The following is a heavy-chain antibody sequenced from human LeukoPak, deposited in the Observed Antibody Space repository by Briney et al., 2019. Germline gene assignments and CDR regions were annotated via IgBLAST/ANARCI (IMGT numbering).Heavy chain of an antibody. D-gene: IGHD3-22*01. CDR3: GRDDSSAHYYFDH. CDR2: INQDGSEK. J-gene: IGHJ4*02. Sequence: GGSLRLSCEASGFTFSSYWMSWVRQAPGKGLERVANINQDGSEKYYVDSVKGRFTVSRDNAKNSVYLQMNSLRAEDTAVYYCGRDDSSAHYYFDHWGQGTPVTVSS. CDR1: GFTFSSYW. V-gene: IGHV3-7*01.